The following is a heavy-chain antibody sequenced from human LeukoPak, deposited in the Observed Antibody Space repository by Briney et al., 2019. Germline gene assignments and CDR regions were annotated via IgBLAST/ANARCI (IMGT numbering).Heavy chain of an antibody. J-gene: IGHJ4*02. CDR2: INTSGRT. D-gene: IGHD4-17*01. Sequence: SETLSLTCSVSGGSISSHYWSWIRRPAGKGLEWIGRINTSGRTNYNPALESRVTMSVDTSKNQFSLNLSSVTAADTAVYYCARVAKDHGDYVAFDYWGQGALVTVSS. V-gene: IGHV4-4*07. CDR1: GGSISSHY. CDR3: ARVAKDHGDYVAFDY.